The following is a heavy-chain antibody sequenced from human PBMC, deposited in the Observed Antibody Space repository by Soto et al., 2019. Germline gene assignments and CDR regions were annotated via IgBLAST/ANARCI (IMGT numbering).Heavy chain of an antibody. J-gene: IGHJ4*02. CDR3: AREGGYDFWSAYDFDY. D-gene: IGHD3-3*01. V-gene: IGHV3-33*01. Sequence: QVQLVESGGGVVQPGRSLRLSCAASGFTFSSYGMHWVRQAPGTGLEWVAVIWYDGSNKYYADSVKGRFTISRDNSKNTLYLHMNSLRAEDTAVYYCAREGGYDFWSAYDFDYWGQGTLVTVSS. CDR2: IWYDGSNK. CDR1: GFTFSSYG.